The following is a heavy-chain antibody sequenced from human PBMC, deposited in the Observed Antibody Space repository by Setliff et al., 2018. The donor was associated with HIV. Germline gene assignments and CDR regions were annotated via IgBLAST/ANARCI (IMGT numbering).Heavy chain of an antibody. J-gene: IGHJ4*02. CDR2: ISSSGGTI. D-gene: IGHD3-3*01. CDR3: ARAFSGYYFDY. Sequence: GGSLRLSCAASGFPFSSYEMNWVRQAPGKGLEWVSYISSSGGTIYYADSVKGRFTISRDNAKKSLYLQMNSLRADDTAVYYCARAFSGYYFDYWGQGTLVTVSS. V-gene: IGHV3-48*03. CDR1: GFPFSSYE.